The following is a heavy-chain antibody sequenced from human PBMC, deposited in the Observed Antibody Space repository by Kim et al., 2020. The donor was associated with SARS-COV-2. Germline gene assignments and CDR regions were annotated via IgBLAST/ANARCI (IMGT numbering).Heavy chain of an antibody. V-gene: IGHV4-59*01. D-gene: IGHD3-3*01. J-gene: IGHJ5*02. CDR3: ARAGLGNYDFWSGSSNWFDP. Sequence: RVTISVDTSKNQFSLKLSSVTAADTAVYYCARAGLGNYDFWSGSSNWFDPWGQGTLVTVSS.